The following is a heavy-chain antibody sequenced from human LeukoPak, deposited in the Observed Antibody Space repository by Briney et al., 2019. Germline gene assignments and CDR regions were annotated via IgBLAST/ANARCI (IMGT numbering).Heavy chain of an antibody. V-gene: IGHV1-2*02. CDR2: INPNSGGT. CDR3: ARDYYDSSGYSRFDP. D-gene: IGHD3-22*01. CDR1: GYTFTGYY. Sequence: ASVKGSCKASGYTFTGYYMHWVRQAPGQGLEWMGWINPNSGGTDYAQKFQGRVTMTRDTSISTAYMEVSRLRSDDTAVYYCARDYYDSSGYSRFDPWGQGTLVTVSS. J-gene: IGHJ5*02.